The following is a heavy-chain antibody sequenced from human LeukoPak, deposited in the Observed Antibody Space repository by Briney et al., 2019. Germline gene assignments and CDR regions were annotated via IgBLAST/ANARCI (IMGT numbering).Heavy chain of an antibody. D-gene: IGHD1-26*01. V-gene: IGHV3-73*01. J-gene: IGHJ5*02. CDR2: IDKKDKGYATAT. Sequence: PGGSLKLSCAASGFTFSGSAIHWVRQSSGRGLEWVGQIDKKDKGYATATAYAASVKGRFTISRDDSINTAYLQMKSLKTEDTALYYCTRDSRTYNWFDPCGQGTLVTVSS. CDR3: TRDSRTYNWFDP. CDR1: GFTFSGSA.